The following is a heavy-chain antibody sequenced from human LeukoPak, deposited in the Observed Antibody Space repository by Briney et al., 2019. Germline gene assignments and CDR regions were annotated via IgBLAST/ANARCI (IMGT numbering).Heavy chain of an antibody. J-gene: IGHJ4*02. Sequence: SRTLSLTCAVSGASLSHYQWKCLRQPPGRGMKWIASVFDNEDANYNPSLESRVTISLDTSKSHVSLRLTSVTAADTAVYFCAKGETVTTSPFDYWGQGILVTVFS. D-gene: IGHD4-17*01. CDR3: AKGETVTTSPFDY. CDR2: VFDNEDA. V-gene: IGHV4-59*01. CDR1: GASLSHYQ.